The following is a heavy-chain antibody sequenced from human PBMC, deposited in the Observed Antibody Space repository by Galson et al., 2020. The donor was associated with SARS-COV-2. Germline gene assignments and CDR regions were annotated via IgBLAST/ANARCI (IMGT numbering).Heavy chain of an antibody. CDR2: IYTSGST. V-gene: IGHV4-4*07. J-gene: IGHJ6*02. D-gene: IGHD2-2*01. CDR3: ARDILGYCSSTSCSYYYGMDV. CDR1: GGSISSYY. Sequence: SETLSLTCTVSGGSISSYYWSWIRQPAGKGLEWIGRIYTSGSTNYNPSLKSRVTMSVDTSKNQFSLKLSSVTAADTAVYYCARDILGYCSSTSCSYYYGMDVWGQGTTVTVSS.